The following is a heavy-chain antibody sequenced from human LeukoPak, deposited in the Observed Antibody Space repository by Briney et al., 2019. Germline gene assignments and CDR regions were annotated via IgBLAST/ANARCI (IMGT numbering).Heavy chain of an antibody. Sequence: SETLSLTCTVSGGSISSSSYYWGWIRQPPGKGLEWIGSIYYSGSTYYNPSLKSRVTISVDTSKNQFSLKLSSVTAADTAVYYCARGRGTGYYNWFDPWGQGTLVTVSS. V-gene: IGHV4-39*01. CDR2: IYYSGST. J-gene: IGHJ5*02. D-gene: IGHD3-9*01. CDR3: ARGRGTGYYNWFDP. CDR1: GGSISSSSYY.